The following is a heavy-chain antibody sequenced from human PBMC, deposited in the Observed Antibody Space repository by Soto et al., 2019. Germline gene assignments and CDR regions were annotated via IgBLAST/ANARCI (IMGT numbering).Heavy chain of an antibody. D-gene: IGHD4-17*01. CDR1: GYTFTSYG. Sequence: QVQLVQSGAEVKKPGASVKVSCKASGYTFTSYGISWVRQAPGQGLEWMGWISAYNGNTNYAQKLQGRVTMTTDTSTSTADMELRSLRSDDTAVYYCARVGSSYDYGDYWLRPWGQGTLVTVSS. V-gene: IGHV1-18*01. CDR3: ARVGSSYDYGDYWLRP. CDR2: ISAYNGNT. J-gene: IGHJ5*02.